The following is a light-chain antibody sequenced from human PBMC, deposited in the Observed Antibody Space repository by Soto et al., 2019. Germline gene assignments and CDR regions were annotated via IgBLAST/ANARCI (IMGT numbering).Light chain of an antibody. V-gene: IGLV2-8*01. J-gene: IGLJ1*01. CDR3: NSYAGSSNV. CDR2: EVS. Sequence: QSALTQPPSASGSPGQSVTISCTGTSSDVGKYDYVSWFQHHPGKAPKLIIYEVSKRPSGVPDRFSGSKSGSTASLTVSGLQTEDEADYYCNSYAGSSNVFGTGTKLTVL. CDR1: SSDVGKYDY.